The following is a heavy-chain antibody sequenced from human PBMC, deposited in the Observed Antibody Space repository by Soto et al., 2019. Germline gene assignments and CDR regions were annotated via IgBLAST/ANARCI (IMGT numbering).Heavy chain of an antibody. CDR2: IYYSGST. D-gene: IGHD2-2*01. CDR3: ARLGCSSTSCYAGILPHYYYYYMDV. Sequence: PSETLSLTCTVSGGSISSSSYYWGWIRQPPGKGLEWIGSIYYSGSTYYNPSLKSRVTISVDTSKNQFSLKLSSVTAADTAVYYCARLGCSSTSCYAGILPHYYYYYMDVWGKGTTVTVSS. CDR1: GGSISSSSYY. V-gene: IGHV4-39*01. J-gene: IGHJ6*03.